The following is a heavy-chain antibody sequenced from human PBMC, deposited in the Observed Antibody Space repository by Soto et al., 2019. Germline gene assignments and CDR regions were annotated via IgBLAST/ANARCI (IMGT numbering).Heavy chain of an antibody. Sequence: QVQLVQSGAEVKKPGASVKVSCKASGYTFTSYAMQWVRQAPGQRLEWMGWINAGNGNTKYSQKFQGRVTITRDTSASTAYMELSSLRSDDTAVYYCAREPGYSYGYNWRQGTLVTVSS. J-gene: IGHJ4*02. CDR2: INAGNGNT. CDR1: GYTFTSYA. CDR3: AREPGYSYGYN. D-gene: IGHD5-18*01. V-gene: IGHV1-3*01.